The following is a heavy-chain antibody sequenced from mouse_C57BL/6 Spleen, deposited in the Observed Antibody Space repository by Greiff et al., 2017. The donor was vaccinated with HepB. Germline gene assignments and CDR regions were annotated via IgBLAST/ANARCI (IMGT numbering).Heavy chain of an antibody. J-gene: IGHJ3*01. CDR3: AREPAWFAY. CDR2: INPSSGYT. V-gene: IGHV1-4*01. CDR1: GYTFTSYT. Sequence: LMESGAELARPGASVKMSCKASGYTFTSYTMHWVKQRPGQGLEWIGYINPSSGYTKYNQKFKDKATLTADKSSSTAYMQLSSLTSEDSAVYYCAREPAWFAYWGEGTLVTVSA.